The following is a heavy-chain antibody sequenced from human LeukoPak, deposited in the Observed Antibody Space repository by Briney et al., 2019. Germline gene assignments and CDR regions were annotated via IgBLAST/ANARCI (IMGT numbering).Heavy chain of an antibody. D-gene: IGHD2-2*01. V-gene: IGHV3-30-3*02. J-gene: IGHJ4*02. CDR3: AKRYCSSATCFHSFDY. CDR2: ISYDGSNK. CDR1: GFTFSSYA. Sequence: PGRSLRLSCAASGFTFSSYAMHWVRQAPGKGLEWVAVISYDGSNKYYADSVKGRFTISRDNSRNTLSLQLDSLRAEDTAVYYCAKRYCSSATCFHSFDYWGQGILVAVSS.